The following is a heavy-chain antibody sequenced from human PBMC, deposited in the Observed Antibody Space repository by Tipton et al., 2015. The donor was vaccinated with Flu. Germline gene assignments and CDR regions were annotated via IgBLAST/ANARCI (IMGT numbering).Heavy chain of an antibody. J-gene: IGHJ4*02. Sequence: TLSLTCTVSGGSISSYYWSWIRQPPEKGLEWIGSIYHTGRTYYNPSLKSRVTISVDTSKNQLSLKLSSVTAADTAVNYCARLSSVWYHQRDNWGRGTLVTVSS. D-gene: IGHD6-13*01. CDR3: ARLSSVWYHQRDN. CDR2: IYHTGRT. CDR1: GGSISSYY. V-gene: IGHV4-59*01.